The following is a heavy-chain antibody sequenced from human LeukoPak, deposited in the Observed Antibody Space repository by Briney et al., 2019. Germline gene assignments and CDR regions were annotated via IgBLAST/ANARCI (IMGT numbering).Heavy chain of an antibody. CDR3: AREGGPSDPPGKFDY. CDR2: IYYSGST. J-gene: IGHJ4*02. Sequence: PSETLSLTCTVSGGSISSYYWSWIRQPPGKGLEWIGYIYYSGSTNYNPSLKSRVTISVDTSKNQFSLKLSSVTAADTAVYYCAREGGPSDPPGKFDYWGQGTLVTVSS. CDR1: GGSISSYY. V-gene: IGHV4-59*01. D-gene: IGHD1-14*01.